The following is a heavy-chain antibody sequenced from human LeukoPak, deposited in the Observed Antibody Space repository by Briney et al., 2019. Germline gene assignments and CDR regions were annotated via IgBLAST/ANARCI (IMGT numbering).Heavy chain of an antibody. Sequence: SVKVSCKASGGTFSSYAISWVREAPGQGLEWMGGIIPIFGTANYAQKFQGRVTITADESTSTAYMELSSLRSEDTAVYYCARTFVTYSYGSGSYYYFDYWGQGTLVTVSS. CDR3: ARTFVTYSYGSGSYYYFDY. CDR1: GGTFSSYA. CDR2: IIPIFGTA. D-gene: IGHD3-10*01. V-gene: IGHV1-69*01. J-gene: IGHJ4*02.